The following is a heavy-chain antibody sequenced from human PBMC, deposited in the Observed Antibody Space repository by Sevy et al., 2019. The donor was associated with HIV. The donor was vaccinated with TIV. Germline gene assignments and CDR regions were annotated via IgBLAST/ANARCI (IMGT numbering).Heavy chain of an antibody. J-gene: IGHJ4*02. Sequence: GGSLRLSCAASGFTFSKYWMSWVRQAPGKGLEWEANINQDGSEKYYVDSVKGRFTISRDNGKNSLYLQMNSLRAEDTAVYYCARETGSSHFDYWGQGTLVTVSS. CDR2: INQDGSEK. D-gene: IGHD3-10*01. CDR1: GFTFSKYW. V-gene: IGHV3-7*01. CDR3: ARETGSSHFDY.